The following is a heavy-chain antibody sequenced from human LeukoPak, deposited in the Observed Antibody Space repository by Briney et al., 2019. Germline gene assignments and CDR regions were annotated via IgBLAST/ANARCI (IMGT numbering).Heavy chain of an antibody. CDR2: ISYDGSNK. CDR3: ARDRGYSSRQWGAFDI. Sequence: GGSLRLSCAASGFTFSSYAMHWVRQAPGKGLEWVAVISYDGSNKYYADSVKGRFTISRDNSKNTLYLQMNSLRAEDTAVYYCARDRGYSSRQWGAFDIWGQGTMVTVSS. V-gene: IGHV3-30-3*01. J-gene: IGHJ3*02. CDR1: GFTFSSYA. D-gene: IGHD6-19*01.